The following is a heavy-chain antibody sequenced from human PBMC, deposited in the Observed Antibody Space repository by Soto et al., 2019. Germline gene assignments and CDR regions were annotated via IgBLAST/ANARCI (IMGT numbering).Heavy chain of an antibody. D-gene: IGHD3-3*01. Sequence: QVQLVQSGAEVKKPGSSVKVSCKASGGTFSSYAISWVRQAPGQGLEWMGGIITIFGTANYAQKFEGRVTITADESTSTAYMELSRLRSEDTAVYYCARDRFLECLFKKSYYYYYGMDVWGQGTTVTVSS. J-gene: IGHJ6*02. CDR3: ARDRFLECLFKKSYYYYYGMDV. V-gene: IGHV1-69*01. CDR2: IITIFGTA. CDR1: GGTFSSYA.